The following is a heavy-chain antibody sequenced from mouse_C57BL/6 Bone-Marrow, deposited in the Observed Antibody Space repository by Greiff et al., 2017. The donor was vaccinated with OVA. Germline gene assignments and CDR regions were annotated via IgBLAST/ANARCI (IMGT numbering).Heavy chain of an antibody. CDR3: TAYYYGSSVYAMDY. CDR1: GFTFSNYW. D-gene: IGHD1-1*01. J-gene: IGHJ4*01. CDR2: IRLKSDNYAT. Sequence: DVMLVESGGGLVQPGGTMKLSCVASGFTFSNYWMNWVRQSPEKGLEWVAQIRLKSDNYATHYAESVKGRFTISRDDSKSSVYLQMNNLRAEDTGIYYCTAYYYGSSVYAMDYWGQGTSVTVSS. V-gene: IGHV6-3*01.